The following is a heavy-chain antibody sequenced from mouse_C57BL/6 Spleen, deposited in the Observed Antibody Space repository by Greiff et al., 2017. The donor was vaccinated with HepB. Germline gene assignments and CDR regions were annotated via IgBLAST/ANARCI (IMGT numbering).Heavy chain of an antibody. CDR2: ISSGGDYI. CDR3: TRGYYYGTAMDY. CDR1: GFTFSSYA. J-gene: IGHJ4*01. V-gene: IGHV5-9-1*02. Sequence: EVKLVESGEGLVKPGGSLKLSCAASGFTFSSYAMSWVRQTPEKRLEWVAYISSGGDYIYYADTVKGRFTLSRDNARNTLYLQMSSLKSEDTAMYYCTRGYYYGTAMDYWGQGTSVTVSS. D-gene: IGHD1-1*01.